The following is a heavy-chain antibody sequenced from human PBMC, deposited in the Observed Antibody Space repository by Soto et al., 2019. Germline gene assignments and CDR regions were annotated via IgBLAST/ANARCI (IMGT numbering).Heavy chain of an antibody. Sequence: QMQLQQWGAGLLKPSETLSLTCAIYGGSFSGYYWNWIRLPPGKGLEWIGQINQSGSTNYSPSLKSRVTLSVDTSNNQFSLKLNSVTAADTAVYYCARGRYYDSSGYYDAFDIWGQGTMVTVSS. J-gene: IGHJ3*02. CDR2: INQSGST. D-gene: IGHD3-22*01. CDR1: GGSFSGYY. V-gene: IGHV4-34*01. CDR3: ARGRYYDSSGYYDAFDI.